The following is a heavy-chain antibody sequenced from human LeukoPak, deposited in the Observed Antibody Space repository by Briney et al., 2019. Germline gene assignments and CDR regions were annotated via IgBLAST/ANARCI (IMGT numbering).Heavy chain of an antibody. Sequence: GGSLRLSCTASGFTFGDYAMRWVRQAPGKGLEWVGFIRSKAYTGTTEYAASVKGRFTISRDDSKSIAYLQMNSLKTEDTAVYYCTRPLRIALAGTKYYFDYWGQGTLVTVSS. CDR1: GFTFGDYA. CDR2: IRSKAYTGTT. CDR3: TRPLRIALAGTKYYFDY. D-gene: IGHD6-19*01. V-gene: IGHV3-49*04. J-gene: IGHJ4*02.